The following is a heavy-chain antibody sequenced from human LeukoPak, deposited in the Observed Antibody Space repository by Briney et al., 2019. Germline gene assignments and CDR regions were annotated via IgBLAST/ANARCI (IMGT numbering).Heavy chain of an antibody. J-gene: IGHJ3*02. D-gene: IGHD1/OR15-1a*01. CDR2: IYRGGNT. Sequence: GGSLRLSCAASGFTVSNNYMSWVRQTPGKGLEWVSIIYRGGNTYYADSVKGRFTISRDNSKNTLFLQMNSLRVEDTAVYYCARDNWDTGFDIWGQGTMVTVSS. V-gene: IGHV3-53*01. CDR1: GFTVSNNY. CDR3: ARDNWDTGFDI.